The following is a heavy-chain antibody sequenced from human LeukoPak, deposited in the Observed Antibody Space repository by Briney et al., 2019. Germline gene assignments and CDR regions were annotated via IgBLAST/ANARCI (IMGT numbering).Heavy chain of an antibody. J-gene: IGHJ4*02. CDR3: AREGPYGDYDY. D-gene: IGHD4-17*01. CDR1: GFTFTSSA. CDR2: INPNSGGT. Sequence: ASVKVSCKASGFTFTSSAVQWVRQAPGQGLEWMGWINPNSGGTNYAQKFQGWVTMTRDTSISTAYMELSRLRSDDTAVYYCAREGPYGDYDYWGQGTLVTVSS. V-gene: IGHV1-2*04.